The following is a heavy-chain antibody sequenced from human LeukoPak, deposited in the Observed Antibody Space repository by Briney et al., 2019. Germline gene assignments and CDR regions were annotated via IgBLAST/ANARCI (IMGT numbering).Heavy chain of an antibody. CDR1: GFTFSSYA. Sequence: GGSVRLSCAASGFTFSSYAMHWVRQAPGKGLEWVAVISYDGSNKYYADSVKGRFTISRDNSKNTLYLQMNSLRAEDTAVYYCARDRAQWLATLDYWGQGTLVTVSS. J-gene: IGHJ4*02. V-gene: IGHV3-30-3*01. CDR2: ISYDGSNK. D-gene: IGHD6-19*01. CDR3: ARDRAQWLATLDY.